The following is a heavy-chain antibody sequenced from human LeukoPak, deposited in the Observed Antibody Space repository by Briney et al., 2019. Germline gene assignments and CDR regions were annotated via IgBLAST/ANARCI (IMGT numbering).Heavy chain of an antibody. D-gene: IGHD3-10*01. CDR3: ARAMVRDYYFDY. CDR1: GXSISSSSYY. V-gene: IGHV4-39*02. J-gene: IGHJ4*02. CDR2: IYYSGST. Sequence: SETLSLTCTVSGXSISSSSYYWGWIRQPPGMGLEWIGSIYYSGSTNYNPSLKSRVTISVDTSKNHFSLRLSSVTAADTAVYYCARAMVRDYYFDYWGQGTLVTVSS.